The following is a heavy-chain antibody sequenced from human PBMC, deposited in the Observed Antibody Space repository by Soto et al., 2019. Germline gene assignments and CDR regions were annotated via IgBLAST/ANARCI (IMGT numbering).Heavy chain of an antibody. J-gene: IGHJ6*02. Sequence: SETLSLTCTVSGGSISSGGYYWSWIRQHPGKGLEWIGYIYHSGSTNYNPSLKSRVTISVDTSKNQFSLKLSSVTAADTAVYYCARRLYYDSSGFEGGGMDVWGQGTTVTVSS. CDR3: ARRLYYDSSGFEGGGMDV. CDR2: IYHSGST. D-gene: IGHD3-22*01. V-gene: IGHV4-39*01. CDR1: GGSISSGGYY.